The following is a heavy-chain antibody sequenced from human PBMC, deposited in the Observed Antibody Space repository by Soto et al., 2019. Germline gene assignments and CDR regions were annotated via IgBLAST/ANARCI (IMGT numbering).Heavy chain of an antibody. D-gene: IGHD2-15*01. V-gene: IGHV3-23*01. CDR3: AKDGDIVVVVAATRGYDY. CDR2: ISGSGGST. CDR1: GFTFSSYA. J-gene: IGHJ4*02. Sequence: EVQLLESGGGLVQPGGSLRLSCAASGFTFSSYAMSWVRQAPGKGLEWVSAISGSGGSTYYADSVKGRFTISRDNSKNTLHLQMNSLRAEDTAVYYCAKDGDIVVVVAATRGYDYWGQGTLVTVSS.